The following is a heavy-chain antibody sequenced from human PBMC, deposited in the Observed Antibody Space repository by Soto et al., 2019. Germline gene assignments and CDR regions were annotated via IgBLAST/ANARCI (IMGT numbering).Heavy chain of an antibody. CDR2: IWYDGSNK. CDR3: ARDGRSSGGMDV. CDR1: GFTFSSYG. D-gene: IGHD6-6*01. V-gene: IGHV3-33*01. J-gene: IGHJ6*02. Sequence: GGSLRLSCAASGFTFSSYGMHWVRQAPGKGLEWVAVIWYDGSNKYYADSVKGRFTISRDNSKNTLYLQMNSLRAEDTAVYYCARDGRSSGGMDVWGQGTTVTVSS.